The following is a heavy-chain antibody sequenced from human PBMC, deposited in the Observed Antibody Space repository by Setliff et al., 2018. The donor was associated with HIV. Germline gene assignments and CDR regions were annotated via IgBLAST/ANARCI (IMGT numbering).Heavy chain of an antibody. D-gene: IGHD2-15*01. CDR3: ARDGRLLNAFDI. CDR2: IIPIFGTA. Sequence: GASVKVSCKASGGTFSSYAISWVRQAPGQGLAWMGGIIPIFGTANYEQKFQGRVTMTTDESTSTAYMGLSSLRSEDTAVYYCARDGRLLNAFDIWGQGTMVTVAS. V-gene: IGHV1-69*05. CDR1: GGTFSSYA. J-gene: IGHJ3*02.